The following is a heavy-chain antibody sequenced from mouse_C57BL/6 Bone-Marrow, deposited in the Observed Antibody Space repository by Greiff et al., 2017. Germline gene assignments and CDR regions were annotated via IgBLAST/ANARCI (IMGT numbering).Heavy chain of an antibody. Sequence: EVQLKESGAELVRPGASVKLSCTASGFNIKDDYMHWVKQRPEQGLEWIGWIDPENGDTEYASKFQGKATITADTSSNTAYLQLSSLTSEDTAVYYCTTDYGSSYPALVAYWGQGTLVTVSA. V-gene: IGHV14-4*01. J-gene: IGHJ3*01. CDR3: TTDYGSSYPALVAY. CDR2: IDPENGDT. D-gene: IGHD1-1*01. CDR1: GFNIKDDY.